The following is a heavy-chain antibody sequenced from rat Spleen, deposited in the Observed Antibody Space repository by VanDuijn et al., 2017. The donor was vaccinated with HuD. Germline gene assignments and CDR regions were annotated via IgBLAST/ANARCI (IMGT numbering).Heavy chain of an antibody. CDR3: ARRYDFDY. CDR1: GFTFNNYG. J-gene: IGHJ2*01. V-gene: IGHV5-29*01. Sequence: EVQLVESGGGLVQPGRSLKLSCAASGFTFNNYGMAWVRQAPTRGLEWVATISFDGTSTYYRDSVKGRFIIYRDNAKRILYLQMDSLRSEDTATYYCARRYDFDYWGQGVMVTVSS. CDR2: ISFDGTST. D-gene: IGHD1-11*01.